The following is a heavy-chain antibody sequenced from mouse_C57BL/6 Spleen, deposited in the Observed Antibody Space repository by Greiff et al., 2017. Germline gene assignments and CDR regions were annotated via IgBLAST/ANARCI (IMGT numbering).Heavy chain of an antibody. CDR2: ISYDGSN. Sequence: EVKLVESGPGLVKPSQSLSLTCSVTGYSITSGYYWNWIRQFPGNKLEWMGYISYDGSNNYNPSLKNRISITRDTSKNQFFLKLNSVTTEDTATYYCARDKDPGGFAYWGQGTLVTVSA. V-gene: IGHV3-6*01. CDR1: GYSITSGYY. J-gene: IGHJ3*01. CDR3: ARDKDPGGFAY.